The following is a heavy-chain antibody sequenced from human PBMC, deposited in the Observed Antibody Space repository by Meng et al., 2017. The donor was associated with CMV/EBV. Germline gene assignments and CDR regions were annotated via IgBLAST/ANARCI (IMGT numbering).Heavy chain of an antibody. CDR2: IYHSGST. J-gene: IGHJ6*02. Sequence: IRSSNWWSWVRKPPGKGLEWIGEIYHSGSTNYNPSLKSRVTISVDKSKNQFSLKLSSVTAADTAVYYCAIRGPVVPAATHYYGMDVWGQGTTVTVSS. D-gene: IGHD2-2*01. CDR1: IRSSNW. V-gene: IGHV4-4*02. CDR3: AIRGPVVPAATHYYGMDV.